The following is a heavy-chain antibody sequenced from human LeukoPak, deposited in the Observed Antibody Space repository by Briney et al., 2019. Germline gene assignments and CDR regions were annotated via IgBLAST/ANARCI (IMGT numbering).Heavy chain of an antibody. V-gene: IGHV5-51*01. J-gene: IGHJ6*03. Sequence: GESLKISCKGSGYSFTSYWIGWVRQMPGKGLERMGIIYPGDSDTRYSPSFQGQVTISADKSISTAYLQWSSLKASDTAMYYCARQLHYYGSGTNYYYYMDVWGKGTTVTISS. CDR2: IYPGDSDT. CDR3: ARQLHYYGSGTNYYYYMDV. CDR1: GYSFTSYW. D-gene: IGHD3-10*01.